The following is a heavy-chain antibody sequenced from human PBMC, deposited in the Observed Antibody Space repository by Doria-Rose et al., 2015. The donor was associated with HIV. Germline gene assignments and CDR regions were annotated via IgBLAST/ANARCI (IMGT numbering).Heavy chain of an antibody. J-gene: IGHJ4*02. CDR3: ARIKSSRWYHKYYLDF. CDR1: GVSLSSPGMG. CDR2: IFSDDER. Sequence: QVTLKESGPVLVKPTETLTLTCTVSGVSLSSPGMGVSWIRQPPGKALEWLAYIFSDDERSYKTSLKSRLTISRGTSKSQVVLTMTDMDPVDTATYYCARIKSSRWYHKYYLDFWGQGTLVIASA. D-gene: IGHD6-13*01. V-gene: IGHV2-26*01.